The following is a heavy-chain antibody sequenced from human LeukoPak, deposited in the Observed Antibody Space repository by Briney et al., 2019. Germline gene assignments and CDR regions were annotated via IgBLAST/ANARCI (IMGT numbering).Heavy chain of an antibody. Sequence: GWSLRLSCAASGFTFSSYSMNWVRQAPGKGLERVSAISGSGGSTYYADSVKGRFTISRDNSKNTLYLQMNSLRAEDTAVYYCAKDAKYSSSWYYFDYWGQGTLVTVSS. CDR2: ISGSGGST. J-gene: IGHJ4*02. V-gene: IGHV3-23*01. D-gene: IGHD6-13*01. CDR1: GFTFSSYS. CDR3: AKDAKYSSSWYYFDY.